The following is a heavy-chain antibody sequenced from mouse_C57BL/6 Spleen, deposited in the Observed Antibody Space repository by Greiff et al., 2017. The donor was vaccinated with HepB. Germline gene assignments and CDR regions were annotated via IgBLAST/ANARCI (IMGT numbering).Heavy chain of an antibody. Sequence: EVMLVESGGGLVKPGGSLKLSCAASGFTFSSYAMSWVRQTPEKRLEWVATISDGGSYTYYPDNVKGRFTISRDNAKNNLYLQMSHLKSEDTAMYYCASNYGSSYDYYFDYWGQGTTLTVSS. D-gene: IGHD1-1*01. CDR3: ASNYGSSYDYYFDY. V-gene: IGHV5-4*03. J-gene: IGHJ2*01. CDR1: GFTFSSYA. CDR2: ISDGGSYT.